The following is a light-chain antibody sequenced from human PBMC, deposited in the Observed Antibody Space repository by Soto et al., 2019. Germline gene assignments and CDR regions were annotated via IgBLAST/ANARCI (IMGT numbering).Light chain of an antibody. V-gene: IGKV1-39*01. CDR1: QTINSH. CDR2: DAS. J-gene: IGKJ4*01. CDR3: QQSYSAPLT. Sequence: DIQMTQSPSSLSASAGDRVTITCRSSQTINSHLNWYQQKPGKAPKLLIYDASNLQSGVPSRFSGSGSGTDFTLTISSLQPEDFATYYCQQSYSAPLTFGGWTKLEVK.